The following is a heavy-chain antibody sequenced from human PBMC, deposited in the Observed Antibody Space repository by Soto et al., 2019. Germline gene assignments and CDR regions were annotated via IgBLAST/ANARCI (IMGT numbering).Heavy chain of an antibody. CDR1: GYTFTGYY. D-gene: IGHD3-22*01. J-gene: IGHJ3*02. CDR3: AFSYYYDSRAYAFDI. V-gene: IGHV1-2*02. CDR2: INPNSGGT. Sequence: ASVKVSCKASGYTFTGYYMHWVRQAPGQGLEWRGWINPNSGGTNYAQKFQGRVTMTRDTSISTAYMELSRLRSDDTAVYYCAFSYYYDSRAYAFDIWGQGTMVTV.